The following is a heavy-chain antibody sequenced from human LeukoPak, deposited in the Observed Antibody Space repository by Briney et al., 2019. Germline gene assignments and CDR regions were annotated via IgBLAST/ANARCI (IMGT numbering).Heavy chain of an antibody. CDR1: GFTFSSYA. V-gene: IGHV3-23*01. D-gene: IGHD6-13*01. J-gene: IGHJ4*02. CDR2: IGDSGAST. Sequence: GGSLRLSCVASGFTFSSYAMSWVRQAPGKGLEWVSAIGDSGASTYYAESVKGRFTISRDNSKNTLYLQMNSLRAEDTAVYYCARQKAVAGTGFDYWGQGTLVTVPS. CDR3: ARQKAVAGTGFDY.